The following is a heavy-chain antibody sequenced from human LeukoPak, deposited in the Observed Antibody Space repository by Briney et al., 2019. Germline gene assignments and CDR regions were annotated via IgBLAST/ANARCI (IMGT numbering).Heavy chain of an antibody. CDR3: ARDPFPSYCSGGSCYSAF. J-gene: IGHJ4*02. CDR1: GFTFSTYW. V-gene: IGHV3-74*01. D-gene: IGHD2-15*01. Sequence: GGSLPVSRAASGFTFSTYWMHWVRQAPGKGLVWVSRINSDGSSTSYADSVWGRFTILTDNAKNTLYLQMNSLRAVDTAVYYCARDPFPSYCSGGSCYSAFWGQPTVV. CDR2: INSDGSST.